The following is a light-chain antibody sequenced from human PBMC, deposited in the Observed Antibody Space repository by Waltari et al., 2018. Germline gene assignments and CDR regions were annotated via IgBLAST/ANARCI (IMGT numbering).Light chain of an antibody. V-gene: IGLV3-1*01. CDR3: QSWDSTTVV. CDR2: QDT. Sequence: SYELTQSPSVSVSPGQTATIPCPGAQLGDKYVCWYQQKPGQSPVMVIYQDTKRPSGIPDRFSGSNSGNTATLTISGTQALDEADYYCQSWDSTTVVFGGGTKLTVL. CDR1: QLGDKY. J-gene: IGLJ2*01.